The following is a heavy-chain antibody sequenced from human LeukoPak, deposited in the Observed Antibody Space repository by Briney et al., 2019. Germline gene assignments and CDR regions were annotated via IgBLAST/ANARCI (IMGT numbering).Heavy chain of an antibody. D-gene: IGHD3-16*01. CDR1: GGSISSSSSY. Sequence: SETLSLTCTVSGGSISSSSSYWGWIRQPPGKGLEWIGGIYYSGSTYYNPSLKSRVTISVDTSKNQFSLKLSSVTAADTAVYYCARHLGGGIYFDYWGQGTLVTVSS. V-gene: IGHV4-39*01. CDR2: IYYSGST. J-gene: IGHJ4*02. CDR3: ARHLGGGIYFDY.